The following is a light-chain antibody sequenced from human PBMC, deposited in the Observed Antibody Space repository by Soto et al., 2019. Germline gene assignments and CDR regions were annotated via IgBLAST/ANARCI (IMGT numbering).Light chain of an antibody. CDR3: QSYDNTLSGPIYV. J-gene: IGLJ1*01. CDR2: GNT. Sequence: QSVLTQPPSVSGALGQRVTISCTGITSNIGAGYDVHWYQHLPGRAPELLIYGNTNRPSGVPDRFSGSKSATSASLAITGLQAEDEGVYYCQSYDNTLSGPIYVFGTGTKVTVL. CDR1: TSNIGAGYD. V-gene: IGLV1-40*01.